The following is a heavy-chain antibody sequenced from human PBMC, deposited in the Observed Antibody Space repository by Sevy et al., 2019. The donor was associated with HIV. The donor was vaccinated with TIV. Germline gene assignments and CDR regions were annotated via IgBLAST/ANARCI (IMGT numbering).Heavy chain of an antibody. V-gene: IGHV3-15*01. CDR2: IKSKSEGGTA. CDR3: TTGGSLFQR. Sequence: GGSLRLSCEGSGFTFSNAWMNWVRQARGKGLEWVGHIKSKSEGGTAAYNTPVNGRFTISRDDSKNTLYLQMNTLKIEDTAVYYCTTGGSLFQRWGRGSLVTVSS. J-gene: IGHJ1*01. CDR1: GFTFSNAW. D-gene: IGHD2-15*01.